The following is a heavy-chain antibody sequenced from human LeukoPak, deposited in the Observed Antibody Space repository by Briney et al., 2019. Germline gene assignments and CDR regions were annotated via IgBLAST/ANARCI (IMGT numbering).Heavy chain of an antibody. CDR1: GFTFSDYY. V-gene: IGHV3-53*01. D-gene: IGHD5-24*01. CDR2: IYSGGST. Sequence: GGSLRLSCAASGFTFSDYYMSWIRQAPGKGLEWISVIYSGGSTYYADSVKGRFTIPRDNSKNTLYLQMNSLRAEDTPVYYCARVDGYNSYFDYWGQGTLVTVSS. CDR3: ARVDGYNSYFDY. J-gene: IGHJ4*02.